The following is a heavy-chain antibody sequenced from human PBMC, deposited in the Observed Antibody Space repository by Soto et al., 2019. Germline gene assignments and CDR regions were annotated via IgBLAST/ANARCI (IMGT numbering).Heavy chain of an antibody. CDR2: ISAYNGNT. CDR1: GYTFTSYG. J-gene: IGHJ6*02. CDR3: ASGSRPTYYYGSGIATYYYGMDV. V-gene: IGHV1-18*04. D-gene: IGHD3-10*01. Sequence: SVKVSCKASGYTFTSYGISWVRQAPGQGLEWMGWISAYNGNTNYVQKLQGRVTMTTDTSTSTAYMELRSLRSDDTAVYYCASGSRPTYYYGSGIATYYYGMDVWGQGTTVTVSS.